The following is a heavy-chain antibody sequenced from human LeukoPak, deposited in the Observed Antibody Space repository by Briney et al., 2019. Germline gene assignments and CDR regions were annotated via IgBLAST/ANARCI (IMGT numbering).Heavy chain of an antibody. Sequence: ASVKVSCKASGYTFTSYDINWVRQATGQGLEWMGWMNPNSGNTGYAQKFQGRVTITRNTSISTAYMELSSLRSEDTAVYYCARGPLVYRESTTYNWFDPWGQGTLVTVSS. CDR1: GYTFTSYD. CDR2: MNPNSGNT. D-gene: IGHD3-10*01. CDR3: ARGPLVYRESTTYNWFDP. J-gene: IGHJ5*02. V-gene: IGHV1-8*03.